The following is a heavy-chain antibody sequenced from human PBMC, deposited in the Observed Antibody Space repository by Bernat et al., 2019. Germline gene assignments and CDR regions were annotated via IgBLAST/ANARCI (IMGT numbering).Heavy chain of an antibody. Sequence: QVQLVQSGAEVKKPGASVKVSCKASGYTFTSYGISWVRQAPGQGLEWMGWIGAYNGNTNYAQKLQGRVTMTTDTSTSTAYMELRSLRSDDTAVYYCARELPLYYDILTGYLDYWGQGTLVTVSS. CDR1: GYTFTSYG. D-gene: IGHD3-9*01. V-gene: IGHV1-18*01. CDR3: ARELPLYYDILTGYLDY. CDR2: IGAYNGNT. J-gene: IGHJ4*02.